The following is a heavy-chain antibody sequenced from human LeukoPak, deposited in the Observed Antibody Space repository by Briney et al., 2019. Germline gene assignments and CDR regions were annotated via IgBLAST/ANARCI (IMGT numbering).Heavy chain of an antibody. Sequence: KASETLSLTCTVSGGSISSGSYYWSWIRQPAGKGLEWIGRIYTSGSTNYNPSLKSRVTISVDKSKNQFSLKLSSVTAADTAVYYCVRRLSLKGTRRELIAAAGRGAFDIWGQGTMVTVSS. CDR2: IYTSGST. CDR1: GGSISSGSYY. J-gene: IGHJ3*02. CDR3: VRRLSLKGTRRELIAAAGRGAFDI. V-gene: IGHV4-61*02. D-gene: IGHD6-13*01.